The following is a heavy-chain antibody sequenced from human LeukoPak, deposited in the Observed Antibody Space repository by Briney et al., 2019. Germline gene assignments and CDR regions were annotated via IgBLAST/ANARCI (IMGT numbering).Heavy chain of an antibody. V-gene: IGHV3-23*01. J-gene: IGHJ4*02. D-gene: IGHD3-22*01. Sequence: GGSLRLSCAASGFTLSTYAMSWVRQAPGKGLEWDSAVSGSGGTTYYADSVKGRFTISRDNSKNTLYLQMNSLRAEDTAVYYCAKHLDNDSSGYYSPYDYWGQGTLVTVSS. CDR3: AKHLDNDSSGYYSPYDY. CDR1: GFTLSTYA. CDR2: VSGSGGTT.